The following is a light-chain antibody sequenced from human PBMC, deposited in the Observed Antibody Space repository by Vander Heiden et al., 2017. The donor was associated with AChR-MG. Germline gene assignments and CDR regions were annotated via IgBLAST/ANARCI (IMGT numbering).Light chain of an antibody. Sequence: EIVLTQSPATLSLSPGERATLSCRASQSVSSYLAWYQQKPGQAPRLLIYDASNRATGIPARFSGSGSGTDFTLTISSLEPEDFAVYYCQQRSNWPPGMYTFGQGTELEIK. V-gene: IGKV3-11*01. J-gene: IGKJ2*01. CDR3: QQRSNWPPGMYT. CDR2: DAS. CDR1: QSVSSY.